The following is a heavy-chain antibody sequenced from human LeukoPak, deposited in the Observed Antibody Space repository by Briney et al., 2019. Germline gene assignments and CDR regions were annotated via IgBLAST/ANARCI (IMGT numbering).Heavy chain of an antibody. V-gene: IGHV3-23*01. J-gene: IGHJ4*02. CDR3: AKSIAARRGFDY. D-gene: IGHD6-6*01. Sequence: GGSLRLSCAASGFTFSSYAMSWVRQAPGKGLEWVSAISGSGGSAYYADSVKGRFTISRDNSKNTLYLQMNSLRAEDTAVYYCAKSIAARRGFDYWGQGTLVTVSS. CDR2: ISGSGGSA. CDR1: GFTFSSYA.